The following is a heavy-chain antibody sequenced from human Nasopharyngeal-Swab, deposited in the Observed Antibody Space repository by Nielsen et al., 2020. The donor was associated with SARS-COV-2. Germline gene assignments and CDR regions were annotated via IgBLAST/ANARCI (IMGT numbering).Heavy chain of an antibody. J-gene: IGHJ6*03. CDR2: LYYRGST. CDR3: ARERGRGGIWNYYYYYMDV. Sequence: SETLSLTCTVSGGSISSRSYHWGWIRKPPGKGLEWIGSLYYRGSTYYNPSLKSRVTISVDTSQNQFSLKLSSVTAAETAVYYCARERGRGGIWNYYYYYMDVWGKGTTVTVSS. D-gene: IGHD3-10*01. V-gene: IGHV4-39*07. CDR1: GGSISSRSYH.